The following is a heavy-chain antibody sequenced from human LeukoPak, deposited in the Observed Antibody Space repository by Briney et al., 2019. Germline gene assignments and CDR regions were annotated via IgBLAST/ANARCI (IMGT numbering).Heavy chain of an antibody. Sequence: SETLSLTCAVYGGSFSGYYWSWIRQPPGKGLEWIGEINHSGSTNYNPPLKSRVTISVDTSKNQFSLKLSSVTAADTAVYYCAREEAYSSSSDAFDIWGQGTMVTVSS. V-gene: IGHV4-34*01. D-gene: IGHD6-6*01. J-gene: IGHJ3*02. CDR3: AREEAYSSSSDAFDI. CDR2: INHSGST. CDR1: GGSFSGYY.